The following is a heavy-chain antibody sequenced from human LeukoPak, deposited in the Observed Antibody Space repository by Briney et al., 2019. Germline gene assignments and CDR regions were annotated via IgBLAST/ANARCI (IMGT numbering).Heavy chain of an antibody. CDR3: AKDGNYYGSSGVFDY. V-gene: IGHV3-9*01. D-gene: IGHD3-22*01. Sequence: PGGSLRLSCAASGFTFDDYAMHWVRQAPGKGLEWVSGISWNSGSIGYADSVKGRFTISRDNAKNSLYLQMNSLRAEDTALYYCAKDGNYYGSSGVFDYWGQGTLVTVSS. CDR1: GFTFDDYA. CDR2: ISWNSGSI. J-gene: IGHJ4*02.